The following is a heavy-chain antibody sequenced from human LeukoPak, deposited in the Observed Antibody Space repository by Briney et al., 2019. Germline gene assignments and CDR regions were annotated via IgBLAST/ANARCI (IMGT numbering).Heavy chain of an antibody. Sequence: GGSLRLSCAASGFTFSSYGMHWVRQAPGKGLEWVAVISYDGSNKYYADSVKGRFTISRDNSKNTLYLQMNSLRAEDTAVYYCAKQGRYFDWYIDYWGQGTLVTVSS. J-gene: IGHJ4*02. V-gene: IGHV3-30*18. D-gene: IGHD3-9*01. CDR1: GFTFSSYG. CDR2: ISYDGSNK. CDR3: AKQGRYFDWYIDY.